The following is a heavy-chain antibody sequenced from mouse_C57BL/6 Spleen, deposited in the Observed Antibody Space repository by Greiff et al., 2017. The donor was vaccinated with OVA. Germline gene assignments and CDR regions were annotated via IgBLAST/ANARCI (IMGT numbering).Heavy chain of an antibody. Sequence: VQLQQSGAELVKPGASVKISCKASGYTFTDYYINWVKQRPGQGLEWIGKIGPGSGSTYYNEKFKGKDTLTADKSSSTAYMQLSSLTSEDSAVYICARSYYYGSSYDYFDYWGQGTTLTVSS. CDR2: IGPGSGST. CDR1: GYTFTDYY. V-gene: IGHV1-77*01. D-gene: IGHD1-1*01. J-gene: IGHJ2*01. CDR3: ARSYYYGSSYDYFDY.